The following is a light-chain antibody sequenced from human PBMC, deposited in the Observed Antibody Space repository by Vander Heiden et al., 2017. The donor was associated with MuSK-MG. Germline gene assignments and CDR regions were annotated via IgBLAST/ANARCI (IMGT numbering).Light chain of an antibody. V-gene: IGKV3-15*01. CDR1: QIVSSN. J-gene: IGKJ4*01. Sequence: ELVMTQSPATLSVSPGERATLSCRASQIVSSNLAWYQHKPGQTLRLLSYGASPRASVIPASFSGRGSATEFTLTISSLQSEDFAVIYCQQYNYWPEGLTFGGGTKVDIK. CDR2: GAS. CDR3: QQYNYWPEGLT.